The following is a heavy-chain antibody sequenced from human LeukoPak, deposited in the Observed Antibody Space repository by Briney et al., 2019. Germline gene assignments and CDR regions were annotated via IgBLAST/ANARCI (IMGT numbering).Heavy chain of an antibody. CDR1: GGSFSGYY. CDR2: INHSGST. V-gene: IGHV4-34*01. J-gene: IGHJ5*02. CDR3: ARGRSSSWYVDWFDP. D-gene: IGHD6-13*01. Sequence: SETLSLTCAVYGGSFSGYYWSWIRQPPGKGLEWIGEINHSGSTNYNPSLESRVTISVDTSKNQFSLKLSSVTAADTAVYYCARGRSSSWYVDWFDPWGQGTLVTVSS.